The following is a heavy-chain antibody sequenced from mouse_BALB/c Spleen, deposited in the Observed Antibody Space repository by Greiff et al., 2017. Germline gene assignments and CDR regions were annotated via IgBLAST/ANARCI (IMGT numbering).Heavy chain of an antibody. CDR1: GFTFSSYA. V-gene: IGHV5-6-5*01. D-gene: IGHD1-2*01. Sequence: EVQLQQSGGGLVKPGGSLKLSCAASGFTFSSYAMSWVRQTPEKRLEWVASISSGGSTYYPDSVKGRFTISRDNARNILYLQMSSLRSEDTAMYYCARGTTATYYFDYWGQGTTLTVSS. CDR2: ISSGGST. J-gene: IGHJ2*01. CDR3: ARGTTATYYFDY.